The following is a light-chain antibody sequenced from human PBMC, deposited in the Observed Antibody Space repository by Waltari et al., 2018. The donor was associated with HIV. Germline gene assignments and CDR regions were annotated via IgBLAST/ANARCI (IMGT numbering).Light chain of an antibody. CDR1: QSVSASY. CDR2: GAS. J-gene: IGKJ4*01. Sequence: EVVLTQSPGTLSLSPGERATLSCRASQSVSASYLVWYQQKAGQAPRLLIYGASTRATGIPDFTLTISRLEPEDFAVYYCQQYGGSRNTFGGGTKVEIK. CDR3: QQYGGSRNT. V-gene: IGKV3-20*01.